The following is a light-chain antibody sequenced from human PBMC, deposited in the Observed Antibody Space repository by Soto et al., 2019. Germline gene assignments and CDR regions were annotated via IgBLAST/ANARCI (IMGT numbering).Light chain of an antibody. CDR2: DVS. Sequence: QPASVSGSPGQSITISCTGTSSDVGGYNYVSWYQQHPGKAPKLMIYDVSNRPSGVSNRFSGSKSGNTASLTISGLQAEDEADYYCSSYTSSSTLWVFGGGTKLTVL. V-gene: IGLV2-14*01. CDR1: SSDVGGYNY. J-gene: IGLJ3*02. CDR3: SSYTSSSTLWV.